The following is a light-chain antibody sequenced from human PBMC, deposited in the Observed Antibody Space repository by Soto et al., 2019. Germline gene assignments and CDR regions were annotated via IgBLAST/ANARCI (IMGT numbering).Light chain of an antibody. CDR1: SSDVGSYNL. V-gene: IGLV2-23*01. CDR2: EGS. J-gene: IGLJ2*01. CDR3: CSYAGSSTPHVV. Sequence: QSALTQPASVSGSPGQSITISCTGTSSDVGSYNLVSWYQRHPGKAPKLMIYEGSKRPSGVSNRFSGSKSGNTASLTISGLQAEDEADYYCCSYAGSSTPHVVFGGGTQLTVL.